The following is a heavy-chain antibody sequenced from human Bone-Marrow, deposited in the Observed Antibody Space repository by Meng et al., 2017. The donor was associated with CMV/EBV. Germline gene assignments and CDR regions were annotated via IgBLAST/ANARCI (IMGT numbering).Heavy chain of an antibody. CDR2: INHSGST. V-gene: IGHV4-34*01. CDR3: ARHGPTYYYDT. J-gene: IGHJ4*02. CDR1: GGSFSGYY. Sequence: SETLSLTCAVYGGSFSGYYWSWIRQPPGKGLEWIGEINHSGSTYYNPSLKSRVTISVDTSKNQFSLKVSSVTAADTAVYYCARHGPTYYYDTWGQGNLVNVDS. D-gene: IGHD3-22*01.